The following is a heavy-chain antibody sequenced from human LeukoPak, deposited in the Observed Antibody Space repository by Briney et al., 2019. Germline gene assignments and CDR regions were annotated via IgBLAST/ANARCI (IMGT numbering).Heavy chain of an antibody. CDR2: IKQDGSEK. V-gene: IGHV3-7*01. D-gene: IGHD2-2*01. CDR1: GFTFSSYW. Sequence: GSLRLSCAASGFTFSSYWMSWVRQAPGKALEWVANIKQDGSEKYYVDSVKGRFTISRDNAKNSLYLQMNSLRAEDTAVYYCAKAFVGCGSASCYDYWGQGTLVTVSS. CDR3: AKAFVGCGSASCYDY. J-gene: IGHJ4*02.